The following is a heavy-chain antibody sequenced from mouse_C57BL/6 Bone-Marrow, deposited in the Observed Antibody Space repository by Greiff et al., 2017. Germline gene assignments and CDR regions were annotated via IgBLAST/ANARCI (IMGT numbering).Heavy chain of an antibody. J-gene: IGHJ2*01. CDR3: TRTITTVPFAY. CDR1: GFTFSDAW. Sequence: EVKVEESGGGLVQPGGSMKLSCAASGFTFSDAWMDWVRQSPEKGLEWVAEIRNKANNHATYDAESVKGRFTISRDDSTRSVSLQMNSLRAEDTGIYYCTRTITTVPFAYWGQGTTLPVSS. D-gene: IGHD1-1*01. V-gene: IGHV6-6*01. CDR2: IRNKANNHAT.